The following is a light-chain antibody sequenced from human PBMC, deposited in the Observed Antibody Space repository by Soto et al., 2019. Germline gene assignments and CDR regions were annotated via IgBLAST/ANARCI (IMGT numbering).Light chain of an antibody. J-gene: IGKJ4*01. CDR1: QGISNY. Sequence: QMKHSPSALSASGGDIVASSISTRQGISNYLAWYQQKPGKVPKLLIYAASTLQSGFPSRFSGSGSGTDFTLAFLRLQPEDVSTYYCQKYNRAPLTFGGGTKVDIK. V-gene: IGKV1-27*01. CDR2: AAS. CDR3: QKYNRAPLT.